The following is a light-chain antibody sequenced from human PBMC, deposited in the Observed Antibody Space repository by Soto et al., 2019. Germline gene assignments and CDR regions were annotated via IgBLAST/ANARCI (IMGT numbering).Light chain of an antibody. CDR3: QVWDSSTDHPI. Sequence: SYELTQPPSVSVAPGQPARITCGGNDVGSKSVHWYQQRPGQAPVLVVYDDSARPSGIPERFSGSKSGNTATLAISRVEAGDEADYYCQVWDSSTDHPIFGGGTKLTVL. CDR1: DVGSKS. CDR2: DDS. V-gene: IGLV3-21*02. J-gene: IGLJ2*01.